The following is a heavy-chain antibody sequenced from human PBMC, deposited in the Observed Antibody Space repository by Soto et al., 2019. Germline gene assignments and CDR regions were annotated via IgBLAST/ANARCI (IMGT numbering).Heavy chain of an antibody. D-gene: IGHD6-19*01. Sequence: EVQLVESGGGLVKPGGSLRLSCAASGFTFSDAWMNWVRQAPGKGLEWVGRIKSKADGGTADYAAPVKGRFTISRDDSKNTLYLQMNSLKTEDTAVYYCITPSYSSGWYYNSQDAFHIWGQGTMVTVSS. V-gene: IGHV3-15*07. CDR1: GFTFSDAW. J-gene: IGHJ3*02. CDR2: IKSKADGGTA. CDR3: ITPSYSSGWYYNSQDAFHI.